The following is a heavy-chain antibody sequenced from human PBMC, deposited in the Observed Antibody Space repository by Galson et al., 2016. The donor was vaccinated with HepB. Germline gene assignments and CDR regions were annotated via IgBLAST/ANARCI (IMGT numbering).Heavy chain of an antibody. CDR1: GASISGYY. J-gene: IGHJ6*02. Sequence: LSLTCTVSGASISGYYLSWIRQPPGKGLEWIGYIYYSGRTNYNPSLKSRVTISVDTSKNQFSLKLSSVTAADTAVYYCARDDSGGWYGFHYGMDVWGQGTTVTISS. D-gene: IGHD6-19*01. V-gene: IGHV4-59*01. CDR3: ARDDSGGWYGFHYGMDV. CDR2: IYYSGRT.